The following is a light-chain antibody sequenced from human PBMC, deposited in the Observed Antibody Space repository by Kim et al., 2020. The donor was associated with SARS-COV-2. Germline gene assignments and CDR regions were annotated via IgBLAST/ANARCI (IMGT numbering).Light chain of an antibody. CDR2: DVN. CDR3: SSYTSSSTWV. J-gene: IGLJ3*02. CDR1: SSDVGGYSY. V-gene: IGLV2-14*03. Sequence: QSALTQPASVSGSPGQSITISCTGTSSDVGGYSYVSWYQQHPGKAPKLMIYDVNKRPSGVSNRFSGSKSGNTASLTISGLQAEDETDYFCSSYTSSSTWVFGGGTKL.